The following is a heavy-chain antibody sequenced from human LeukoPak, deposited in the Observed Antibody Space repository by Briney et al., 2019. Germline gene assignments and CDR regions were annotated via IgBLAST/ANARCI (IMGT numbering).Heavy chain of an antibody. CDR2: IWRGGNYK. CDR3: VIDPPDSGWAFWS. J-gene: IGHJ5*02. Sequence: PGGSLRLSCSASGFNFGTHAMHWVRQAPGKGLEWVAMIWRGGNYKFYADSVKGRFTISRDDSRSDLSLQMDGLRVEDTALYHCVIDPPDSGWAFWSWGQGALVTVSS. V-gene: IGHV3-33*01. CDR1: GFNFGTHA. D-gene: IGHD6-19*01.